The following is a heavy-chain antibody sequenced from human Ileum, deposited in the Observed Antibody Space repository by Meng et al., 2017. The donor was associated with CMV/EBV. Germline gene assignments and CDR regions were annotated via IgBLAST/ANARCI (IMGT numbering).Heavy chain of an antibody. J-gene: IGHJ4*02. CDR2: VYSSGST. CDR3: ARGSSSWAFDY. CDR1: GGSISGYY. Sequence: QVQLQDAGPGLVKPSETFSLTCTVSGGSISGYYWSWIRQPATKGLEWIGRVYSSGSTDYNPSLQSRVTMSVDTSKNQFSLKLSSVTAADTAVYYCARGSSSWAFDYWGQGTLVTVSS. D-gene: IGHD2-2*01. V-gene: IGHV4-4*07.